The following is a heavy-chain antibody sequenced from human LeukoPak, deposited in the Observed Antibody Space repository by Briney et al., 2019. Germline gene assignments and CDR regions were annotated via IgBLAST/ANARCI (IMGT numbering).Heavy chain of an antibody. CDR2: ISSSGSTI. Sequence: GGSLRLSCAASGFTFSSYEMNWVRQAPGKGLEWVSYISSSGSTIYYADSVKGRFTISRDNAKNSLYLQMNSLRAEDTAVYYCSAGEGYYDSSDYYSAWAFNVWGQGTMTVSS. V-gene: IGHV3-48*03. J-gene: IGHJ3*01. CDR3: SAGEGYYDSSDYYSAWAFNV. CDR1: GFTFSSYE. D-gene: IGHD3-22*01.